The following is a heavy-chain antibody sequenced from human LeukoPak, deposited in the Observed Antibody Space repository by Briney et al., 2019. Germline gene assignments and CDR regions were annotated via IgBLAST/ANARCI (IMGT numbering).Heavy chain of an antibody. CDR3: ARGGLSRKQWLVRCYFDY. CDR2: INPNSGGT. V-gene: IGHV1-2*02. D-gene: IGHD6-19*01. J-gene: IGHJ4*02. Sequence: ASVKVSCKASGYTFTGYYMHWVRQAPGQGLEWMGWINPNSGGTNYAQKFQGRVTMTRDTSIGTAYMELSRLRSDDTAVYYCARGGLSRKQWLVRCYFDYWGQGTLVTVSS. CDR1: GYTFTGYY.